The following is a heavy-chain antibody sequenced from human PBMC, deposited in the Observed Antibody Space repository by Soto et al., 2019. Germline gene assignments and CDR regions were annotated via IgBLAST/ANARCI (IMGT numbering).Heavy chain of an antibody. CDR2: IYPCDSDT. V-gene: IGHV5-51*01. CDR3: ATRANNTAYFTF. D-gene: IGHD2-21*02. Sequence: PGESLKISCKGSGYTFTSYWIAWVRQMPGKGLEWMGLIYPCDSDTRYSPSLKGQVAISADNFISTAYLQWSSLKASDNAMYYCATRANNTAYFTFWGQGTLFTVSS. CDR1: GYTFTSYW. J-gene: IGHJ4*02.